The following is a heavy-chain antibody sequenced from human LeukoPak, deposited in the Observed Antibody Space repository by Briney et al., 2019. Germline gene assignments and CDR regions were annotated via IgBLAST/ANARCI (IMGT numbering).Heavy chain of an antibody. J-gene: IGHJ4*02. D-gene: IGHD6-13*01. V-gene: IGHV4-34*01. CDR1: GGSFSGYY. Sequence: SETLSLTCAVYGGSFSGYYWSWIRQPPGKGLEWIGEINHSGSTNYNPSLKSRVTISVDTSKNQFSLKLSSVTAADTAVYYCARGRSSWYGAYYFDYWGQGTLVTVSS. CDR3: ARGRSSWYGAYYFDY. CDR2: INHSGST.